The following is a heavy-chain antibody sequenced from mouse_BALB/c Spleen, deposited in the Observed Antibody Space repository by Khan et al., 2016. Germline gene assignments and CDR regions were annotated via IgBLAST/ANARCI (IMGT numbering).Heavy chain of an antibody. CDR1: GYTFTNYG. J-gene: IGHJ4*01. CDR2: INTYTGEP. CDR3: ASIYDGYYVGLYYAMDD. D-gene: IGHD2-3*01. Sequence: QIQLVQSGPELKKPGETVKISCKASGYTFTNYGMNWVKQAPGKGLKWMGWINTYTGEPTYADDFKGRFAFSLETSASTAYLQINNLKNEDTATYFCASIYDGYYVGLYYAMDDWGQGTSVTVAS. V-gene: IGHV9-3-1*01.